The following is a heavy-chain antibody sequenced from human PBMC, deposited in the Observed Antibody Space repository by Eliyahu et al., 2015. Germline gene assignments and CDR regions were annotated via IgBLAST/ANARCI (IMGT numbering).Heavy chain of an antibody. Sequence: EVQLVXSGGGLVQPGGSLRLSCAASGLTFSXYWMNWVRQVPGKGLVWVXRIKSDGTSTSYADSVKGRFTISRDNAKNRMLLQMNSLRVEDTAVYYCARVAVADTDALDIWGQGTMVTVS. D-gene: IGHD6-19*01. J-gene: IGHJ3*02. CDR1: GLTFSXYW. V-gene: IGHV3-74*01. CDR2: IKSDGTST. CDR3: ARVAVADTDALDI.